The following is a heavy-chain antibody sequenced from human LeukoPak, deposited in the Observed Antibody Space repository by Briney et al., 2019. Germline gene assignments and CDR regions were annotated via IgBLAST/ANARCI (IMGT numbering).Heavy chain of an antibody. V-gene: IGHV3-11*05. CDR1: GFTFSDYY. CDR3: ARDAVSLAAAGTSDY. D-gene: IGHD6-13*01. Sequence: GGSLRLSCAASGFTFSDYYMSWILQAPGKGLEWVSYISSSSSYTNYADSVKGRFTISRDNAKNSLYLQMNSLRAEDTAVYYCARDAVSLAAAGTSDYWGQGSLVTVSS. J-gene: IGHJ4*02. CDR2: ISSSSSYT.